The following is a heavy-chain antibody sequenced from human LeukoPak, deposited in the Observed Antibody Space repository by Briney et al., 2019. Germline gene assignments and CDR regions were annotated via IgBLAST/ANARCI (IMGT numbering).Heavy chain of an antibody. Sequence: SETLSLTCTVSGDSISSGDYSWNWIRQPPGKGLEWIGKIRYSGTTGHNPSLKSRVTFSVDKSRNQVSLELSSVTAADTAVYYCARGVLRFPLSHFDFWGQGTLVPVSS. D-gene: IGHD3-3*01. CDR2: IRYSGTT. CDR1: GDSISSGDYS. CDR3: ARGVLRFPLSHFDF. J-gene: IGHJ4*02. V-gene: IGHV4-30-2*03.